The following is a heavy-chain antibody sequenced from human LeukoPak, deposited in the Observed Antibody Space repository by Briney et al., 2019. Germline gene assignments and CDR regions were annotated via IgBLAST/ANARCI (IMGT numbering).Heavy chain of an antibody. J-gene: IGHJ4*02. CDR2: IHSGGST. CDR3: ARALFFDY. CDR1: GFTVSSNY. V-gene: IGHV3-53*01. D-gene: IGHD2-21*01. Sequence: GGSLRLSCAASGFTVSSNYMSWVRQAPGKGLEWVSIIHSGGSTFYADSVKGRFTISRDDSKSTLYLQMNSLRAEDTAVYYCARALFFDYWGQGTLVTVSS.